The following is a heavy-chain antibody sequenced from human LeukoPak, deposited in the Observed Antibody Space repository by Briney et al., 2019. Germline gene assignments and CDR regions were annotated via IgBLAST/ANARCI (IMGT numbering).Heavy chain of an antibody. CDR3: ARDRGFQCSSTSCSTRNAFDI. D-gene: IGHD2-2*01. Sequence: GGSLLLSCAASGFTVSSNYMSWVRQAPGKGLEWVSVIYNGGSTYYADSVKGRFTISRDNSKNTLYLQMNSLRAEDTAVYYCARDRGFQCSSTSCSTRNAFDIWGQGTMVTVSS. V-gene: IGHV3-53*05. J-gene: IGHJ3*02. CDR2: IYNGGST. CDR1: GFTVSSNY.